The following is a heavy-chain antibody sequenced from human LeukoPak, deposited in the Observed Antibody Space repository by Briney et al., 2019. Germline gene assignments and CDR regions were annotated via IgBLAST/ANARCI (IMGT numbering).Heavy chain of an antibody. J-gene: IGHJ4*02. D-gene: IGHD6-6*01. Sequence: GGSLRLSCTASGFTFSDYWMTWVRQAPGKGPECVANIKQDGSQRYYVDSVRGRFTISRDNAKNSLFLQMNGLRAEDTAVYYCARRGGSSSRRSPIDYWGQGTLVTVSS. V-gene: IGHV3-7*01. CDR2: IKQDGSQR. CDR1: GFTFSDYW. CDR3: ARRGGSSSRRSPIDY.